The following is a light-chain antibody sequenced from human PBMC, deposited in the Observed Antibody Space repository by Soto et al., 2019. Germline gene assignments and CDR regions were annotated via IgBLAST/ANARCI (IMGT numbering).Light chain of an antibody. J-gene: IGKJ2*01. V-gene: IGKV4-1*01. CDR3: QQYYSTPMYS. CDR1: QSVLYSSNNKND. CDR2: WAS. Sequence: DIVMTQSPDSLAVSLGERATINCKSSQSVLYSSNNKNDLAWYQQKPGQPPKLLIYWASTRESGVPDRFSGSGSVTDFTLTISSLQAEDVAVYYCQQYYSTPMYSFGQGTELVIK.